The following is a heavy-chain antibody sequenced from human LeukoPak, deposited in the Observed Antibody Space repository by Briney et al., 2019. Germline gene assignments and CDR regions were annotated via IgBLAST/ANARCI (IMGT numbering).Heavy chain of an antibody. CDR1: DGSFSGYY. V-gene: IGHV4-34*01. CDR2: IYHSGST. Sequence: SETLSLTCAVYDGSFSGYYWNWIRQPPGKGLEWIGSIYHSGSTYYNPSLKSRVSISLDTSRNQFSLKLNSVTAADTAVYYCAKSNGYGLVDIWGQGTMVTVSS. D-gene: IGHD3-10*01. CDR3: AKSNGYGLVDI. J-gene: IGHJ3*02.